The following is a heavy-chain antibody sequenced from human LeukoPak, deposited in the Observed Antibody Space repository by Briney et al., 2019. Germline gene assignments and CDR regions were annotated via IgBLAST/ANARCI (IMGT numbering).Heavy chain of an antibody. V-gene: IGHV2-5*02. CDR2: IYWDDDK. D-gene: IGHD6-19*01. CDR1: GFSLSTSGVG. CDR3: ARNGEDSSGWYSPYYFDY. Sequence: KESGPTLVKPTQTLTLTCTFSGFSLSTSGVGVGWIRQPPGKALEWLALIYWDDDKRYSPSLKSRLTITKDTSKNQVVLTMTNMDPVDTATYYCARNGEDSSGWYSPYYFDYWGQGTLVTVSS. J-gene: IGHJ4*02.